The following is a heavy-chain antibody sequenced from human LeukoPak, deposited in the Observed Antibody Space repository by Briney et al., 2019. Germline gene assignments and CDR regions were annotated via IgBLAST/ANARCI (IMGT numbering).Heavy chain of an antibody. V-gene: IGHV4-4*07. Sequence: PSETLSLTCTVSGGSISGYYWSWIRQPAGKGPEWMGRINTSGTTRYDPSPKSRVTMSVDTSKNQFSLKLTSVTAADTAVYYCARGLSASYDFNWFGSWGQGTLVTVSS. D-gene: IGHD2/OR15-2a*01. J-gene: IGHJ5*01. CDR2: INTSGTT. CDR3: ARGLSASYDFNWFGS. CDR1: GGSISGYY.